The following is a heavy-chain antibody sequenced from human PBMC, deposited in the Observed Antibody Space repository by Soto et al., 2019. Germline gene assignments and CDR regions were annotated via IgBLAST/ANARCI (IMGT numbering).Heavy chain of an antibody. D-gene: IGHD2-8*01. CDR3: AKDLIEVLYCTNGVCPYYFDY. J-gene: IGHJ4*02. V-gene: IGHV3-23*01. CDR2: IRGSGGST. Sequence: GGSLRLSCAASGFPFSSYPMSWVPQAPGKGLEWVSAIRGSGGSTYYADPVKGRFTISRDNSKNTLYLQMNSLRAEDTAVYYCAKDLIEVLYCTNGVCPYYFDYWGQGTLVTVSS. CDR1: GFPFSSYP.